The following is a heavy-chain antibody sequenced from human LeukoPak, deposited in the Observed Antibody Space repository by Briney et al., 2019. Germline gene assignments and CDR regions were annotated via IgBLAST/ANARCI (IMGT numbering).Heavy chain of an antibody. CDR2: ISGSGGST. CDR1: GFTFSSYA. Sequence: GGSLRLSCAASGFTFSSYAMSWVRQAPGKGLEWVSAISGSGGSTYYADSVKGRFTISRDNSKNTLYLQMNSLRAEDTAVYYCARDRGDFDWLLSREIDYWGQGTLVTVSS. J-gene: IGHJ4*02. V-gene: IGHV3-23*01. CDR3: ARDRGDFDWLLSREIDY. D-gene: IGHD3-9*01.